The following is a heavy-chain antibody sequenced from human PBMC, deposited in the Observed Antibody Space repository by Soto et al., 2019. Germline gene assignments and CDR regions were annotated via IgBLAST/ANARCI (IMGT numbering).Heavy chain of an antibody. V-gene: IGHV3-74*01. CDR3: ASTVVTGY. CDR1: GFTFSSDW. J-gene: IGHJ4*02. CDR2: MNCDGSST. Sequence: EVQLVESGGGLVQPGGSLRLSCAASGFTFSSDWMHWVRQAPGKGLVWVSRMNCDGSSTSYADSVKGRFTISRDNAKNTLYLQMNSLRAEDTAVYYCASTVVTGYWGQGTPVTVSS. D-gene: IGHD2-15*01.